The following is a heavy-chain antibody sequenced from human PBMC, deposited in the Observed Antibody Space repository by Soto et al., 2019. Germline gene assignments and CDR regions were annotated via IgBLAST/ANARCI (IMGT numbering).Heavy chain of an antibody. CDR1: GGTFSSYP. CDR2: IIPIFGTA. D-gene: IGHD6-6*01. J-gene: IGHJ5*02. V-gene: IGHV1-69*12. Sequence: QVQLVQSGAEVKKPGSSVKVSCKASGGTFSSYPISWVRQAPGQGLEWRGGIIPIFGTANYAQKFQGRLTITADESTSTAYMELSSLRSEDAAVCYCARGLSYSSSRVEGDPWGQGTLVTVSS. CDR3: ARGLSYSSSRVEGDP.